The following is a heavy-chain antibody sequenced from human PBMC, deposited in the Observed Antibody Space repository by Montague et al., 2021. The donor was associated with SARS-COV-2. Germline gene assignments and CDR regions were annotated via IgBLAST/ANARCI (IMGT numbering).Heavy chain of an antibody. CDR1: GGSFSGYY. CDR3: ARGARQCDGFRLGSFDY. CDR2: INHSGST. V-gene: IGHV4-34*01. J-gene: IGHJ4*02. D-gene: IGHD3-10*01. Sequence: SETLSLTCAVYGGSFSGYYWNWIRQPPGKGLEWIGEINHSGSTNNNPSLKSRVTMSVDTSKNQFSLKLSSVTAADTAVYYCARGARQCDGFRLGSFDYWGQGTLVTVSS.